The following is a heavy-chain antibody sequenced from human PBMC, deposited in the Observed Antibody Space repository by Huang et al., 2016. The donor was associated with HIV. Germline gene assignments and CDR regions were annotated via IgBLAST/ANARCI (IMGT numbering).Heavy chain of an antibody. D-gene: IGHD2-21*01. J-gene: IGHJ3*02. CDR2: FAPAHVET. CDR1: GYTLTELS. Sequence: QVQLVQSGAEVKKPGASVKVSCKVSGYTLTELSIHWVRQAPGKGLEWMGGFAPAHVETIYAQICQGRVTMTADTSTDTAYMELHSLRPDDTAVYYCAAGYDTYYDIWGQGTMVIASS. CDR3: AAGYDTYYDI. V-gene: IGHV1-24*01.